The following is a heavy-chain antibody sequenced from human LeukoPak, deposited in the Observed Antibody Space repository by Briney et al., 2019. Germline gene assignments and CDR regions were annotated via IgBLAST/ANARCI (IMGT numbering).Heavy chain of an antibody. CDR2: IWYDGSNK. D-gene: IGHD3-9*01. V-gene: IGHV3-33*08. J-gene: IGHJ4*02. CDR3: ARGGRLTGYPYYFDY. Sequence: GGSLRLSCAASEFTFSSYSMNWVRQAPGKGLEWVAVIWYDGSNKYYADSVKGRFTISRDNSKNTLYLQMNSLRAEDTAVYYCARGGRLTGYPYYFDYWGQGTLVTVSS. CDR1: EFTFSSYS.